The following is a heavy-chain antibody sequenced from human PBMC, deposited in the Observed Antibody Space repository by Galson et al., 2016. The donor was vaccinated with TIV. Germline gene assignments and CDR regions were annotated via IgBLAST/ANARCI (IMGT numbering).Heavy chain of an antibody. CDR3: AGDRNTACDTYHYYYGMDV. V-gene: IGHV1-69*13. Sequence: SVKVSCKASGGTFGSFVFNWVRLAPGQGLEWMGGIIPLFRTTNYAQKFQGRVTITADESTNTAYMELNSLRSGDTAVYYCAGDRNTACDTYHYYYGMDVWGQGTTVTVSS. D-gene: IGHD5-18*01. J-gene: IGHJ6*02. CDR2: IIPLFRTT. CDR1: GGTFGSFV.